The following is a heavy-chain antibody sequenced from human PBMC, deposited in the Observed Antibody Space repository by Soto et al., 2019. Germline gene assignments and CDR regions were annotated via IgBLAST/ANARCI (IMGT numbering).Heavy chain of an antibody. CDR2: ISHTGTT. V-gene: IGHV4-4*02. J-gene: IGHJ4*02. D-gene: IGHD6-19*01. CDR3: ARQIAVPRTRGFDF. Sequence: QVQLQESGPGLVKPSGTLSLTCAVSGGSISDNWWSWVRQPPGKGLEWIGEISHTGTTHYNPSLWSPVTISIDKSKYQFSLNLSSVTAADTAVYYFARQIAVPRTRGFDFWGQGTLVTVFS. CDR1: GGSISDNW.